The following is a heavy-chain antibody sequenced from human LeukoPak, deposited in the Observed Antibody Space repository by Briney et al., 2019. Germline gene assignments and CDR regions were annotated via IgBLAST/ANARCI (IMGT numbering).Heavy chain of an antibody. J-gene: IGHJ6*03. CDR3: TRGPIAYYYMDV. CDR1: GGSISSYY. Sequence: SETLSLTRTVSGGSISSYYWSWIRQPPGKGLEWIGYIYYSGSTNYNPSLKSRVTISVDTSKNQFSLKLSSVTAADTAVYYCTRGPIAYYYMDVWGKGTTVTISS. D-gene: IGHD3-22*01. CDR2: IYYSGST. V-gene: IGHV4-59*01.